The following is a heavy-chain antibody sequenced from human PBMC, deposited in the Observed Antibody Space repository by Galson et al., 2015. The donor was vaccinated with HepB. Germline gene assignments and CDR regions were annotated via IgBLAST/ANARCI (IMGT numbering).Heavy chain of an antibody. D-gene: IGHD1-26*01. CDR1: GGSFSGYY. J-gene: IGHJ4*02. CDR3: ARSGSYHNSFDY. CDR2: INHSGST. Sequence: TLSLTCAVYGGSFSGYYWSWIRQPPGKGLEWIGEINHSGSTNYNPSLKSRVTISVDTSKNQFSLKLSSVTAADTAVYYCARSGSYHNSFDYWGQGTLVTVSS. V-gene: IGHV4-34*01.